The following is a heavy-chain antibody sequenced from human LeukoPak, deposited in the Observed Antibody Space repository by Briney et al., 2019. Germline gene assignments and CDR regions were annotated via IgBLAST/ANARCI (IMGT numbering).Heavy chain of an antibody. CDR3: ARDTSYYDFWSGYYHPLYYFDY. D-gene: IGHD3-3*01. CDR2: IYYSGST. J-gene: IGHJ4*02. V-gene: IGHV4-31*02. Sequence: SWIRXXPGKGLEXIGYIYYSGSTYYNPSLKSRVTISVDTSKNQFSLKLSSVTAADTAVYYCARDTSYYDFWSGYYHPLYYFDYWGQGTLVTVSS.